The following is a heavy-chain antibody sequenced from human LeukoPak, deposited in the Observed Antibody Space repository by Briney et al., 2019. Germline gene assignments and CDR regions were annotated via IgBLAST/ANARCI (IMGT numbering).Heavy chain of an antibody. J-gene: IGHJ6*02. D-gene: IGHD6-13*01. CDR3: ARIAADYYYGMDV. CDR2: ISWNSGSI. CDR1: GFTFDDYA. Sequence: PGGSLRLSCAASGFTFDDYAMDWVRQAPGQGLEWVSGISWNSGSIGYADSVKGRFTISRDNAKNSLYLQMNSLRAEDTALYYCARIAADYYYGMDVWGQGTTVTVSS. V-gene: IGHV3-9*01.